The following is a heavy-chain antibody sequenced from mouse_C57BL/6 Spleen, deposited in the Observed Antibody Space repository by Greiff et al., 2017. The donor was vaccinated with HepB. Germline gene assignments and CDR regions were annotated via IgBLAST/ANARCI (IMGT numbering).Heavy chain of an antibody. V-gene: IGHV1-18*01. CDR1: GYTFTDYN. D-gene: IGHD1-1*01. Sequence: VQLQQSGPELVKPGASVKIPCKASGYTFTDYNMDWVKQSHGKSLEWIGDINPNNGGTIYNQKFKGKATLTVDKSSSTAYMELRSLTSEDTAVYYCARLLRYPYAMDYWGQGTSVTVSS. CDR3: ARLLRYPYAMDY. CDR2: INPNNGGT. J-gene: IGHJ4*01.